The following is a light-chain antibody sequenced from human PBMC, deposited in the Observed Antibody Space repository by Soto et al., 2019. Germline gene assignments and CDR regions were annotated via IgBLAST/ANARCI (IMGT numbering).Light chain of an antibody. CDR2: KAS. V-gene: IGKV1-5*03. CDR3: QQYNNYPWT. J-gene: IGKJ1*01. CDR1: QSISIW. Sequence: DIQMTQSPSTLSASVGDRVTITCRASQSISIWLAWYQQKPGKAPNLLISKASRLESGVPSRSIGSGSGTEFTLTISILQPDYFAYYYCQQYNNYPWTFGQGTKVDIK.